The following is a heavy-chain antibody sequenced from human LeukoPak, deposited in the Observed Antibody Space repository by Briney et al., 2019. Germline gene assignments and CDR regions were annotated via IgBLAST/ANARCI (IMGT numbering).Heavy chain of an antibody. D-gene: IGHD5-12*01. CDR3: ARHGGYDYWSLNYYYYYGMDV. Sequence: PSETLSLTCTVSGGSISSYYWSWLRQPPGKGLEWIGYIYYSGSTNYNPSLKSRVTISVDTSKNQFSLKLSSVTAADTAVYYCARHGGYDYWSLNYYYYYGMDVWGQGTTATVSS. CDR2: IYYSGST. J-gene: IGHJ6*02. V-gene: IGHV4-59*08. CDR1: GGSISSYY.